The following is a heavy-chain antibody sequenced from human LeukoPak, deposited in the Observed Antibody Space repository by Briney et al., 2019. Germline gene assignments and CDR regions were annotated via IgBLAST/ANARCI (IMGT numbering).Heavy chain of an antibody. J-gene: IGHJ4*02. D-gene: IGHD4-17*01. CDR3: ARVFIGDYGDYQFDY. V-gene: IGHV3-21*01. CDR2: ISSSSSYI. CDR1: GFTFSNYT. Sequence: PGGPLRLSCAASGFTFSNYTMIWVRQAPGKGLEWVSGISSSSSYIYYADSVKGRFTISRDNAKNSLYLQMNSLRAEDTAVYYCARVFIGDYGDYQFDYWGQGTLVTVSS.